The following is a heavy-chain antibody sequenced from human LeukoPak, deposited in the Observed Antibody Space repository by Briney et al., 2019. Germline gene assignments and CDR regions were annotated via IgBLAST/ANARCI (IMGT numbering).Heavy chain of an antibody. Sequence: SETLSLTCTVSGGSISSSSYNWGWIRQPPGKGLEWIGEINHSGSTNYNPSLKSRVTISVDTSKNQFSLKLSSVTAADTAVYYCARGGRFGELLGVNYYYYYYMDVWGKGTTVTVSS. D-gene: IGHD3-10*01. CDR2: INHSGST. CDR1: GGSISSSSYN. V-gene: IGHV4-39*07. CDR3: ARGGRFGELLGVNYYYYYYMDV. J-gene: IGHJ6*03.